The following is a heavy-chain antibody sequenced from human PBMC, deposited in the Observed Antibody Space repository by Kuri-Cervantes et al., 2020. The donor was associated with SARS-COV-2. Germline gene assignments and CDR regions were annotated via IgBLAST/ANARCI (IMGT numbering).Heavy chain of an antibody. J-gene: IGHJ4*02. CDR1: GCTFTGYY. CDR2: INPNSGGT. V-gene: IGHV1-2*04. Sequence: ASVKVSCKASGCTFTGYYMHWVRQAPGQGLEWMGWINPNSGGTNYAQKFQGWVTMTRDTSISTAYMELSRLRSDDTAVYYCTRGLDTAMAYNFDYWGQGTLVTVSS. CDR3: TRGLDTAMAYNFDY. D-gene: IGHD5-18*01.